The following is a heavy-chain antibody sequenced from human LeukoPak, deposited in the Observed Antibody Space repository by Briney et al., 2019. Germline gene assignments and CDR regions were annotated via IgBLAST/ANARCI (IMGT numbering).Heavy chain of an antibody. Sequence: GGSLRLSCAASGFTFSNAWMSWVRQAPGKGLEWVGRILSNSEAGTADYSSPVKGRFTISRDDSKNTLYLQMDSLKTEDTAIYYCTTESYDRWGQGTLVTVSS. V-gene: IGHV3-15*01. CDR1: GFTFSNAW. CDR2: ILSNSEAGTA. D-gene: IGHD3-22*01. J-gene: IGHJ4*02. CDR3: TTESYDR.